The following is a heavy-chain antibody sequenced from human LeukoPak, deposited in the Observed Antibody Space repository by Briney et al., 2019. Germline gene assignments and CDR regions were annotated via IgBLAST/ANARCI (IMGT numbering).Heavy chain of an antibody. V-gene: IGHV3-7*01. CDR1: GFTFSNYW. Sequence: GGSLRLSCAASGFTFSNYWMSWVRQAPGKGREWVANIKEDGGVKYYVDFVKGRFTISRDNAKNPVYLQMNSLRAEDTAVYYCARIGYSSSSTDYWGQGTLVIVSS. D-gene: IGHD6-6*01. CDR2: IKEDGGVK. J-gene: IGHJ4*02. CDR3: ARIGYSSSSTDY.